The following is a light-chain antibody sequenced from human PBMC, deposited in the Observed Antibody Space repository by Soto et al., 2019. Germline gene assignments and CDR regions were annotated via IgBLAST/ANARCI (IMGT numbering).Light chain of an antibody. J-gene: IGKJ2*02. Sequence: DLQMTQSPSTLSASVGDRVTITCRASQSISSWLAWYQQKPGKAPKLLIYKASSLESGVPSRFSGSGSGTEFTLTISSLQPDDFATYYCQQYSSYCTFGQGTKLEIK. CDR2: KAS. V-gene: IGKV1-5*03. CDR3: QQYSSYCT. CDR1: QSISSW.